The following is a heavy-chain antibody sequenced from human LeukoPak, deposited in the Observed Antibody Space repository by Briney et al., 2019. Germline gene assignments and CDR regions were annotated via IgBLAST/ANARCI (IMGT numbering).Heavy chain of an antibody. CDR2: ITYNGDIK. J-gene: IGHJ4*02. Sequence: PGGSLRLSCAASGFTFRNYAIHWVRQAPGEGLEWVAIITYNGDIKYYADPVKGRFTISRDNSQNTVFLQMNSLRPEDTAVYYCARDAQSGAHSDFDYWGQGTLVTVSS. D-gene: IGHD1-26*01. CDR3: ARDAQSGAHSDFDY. CDR1: GFTFRNYA. V-gene: IGHV3-30-3*01.